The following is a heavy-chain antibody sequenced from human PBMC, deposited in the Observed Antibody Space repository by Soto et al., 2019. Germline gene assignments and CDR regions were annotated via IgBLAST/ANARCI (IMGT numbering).Heavy chain of an antibody. CDR2: IYSGGGT. D-gene: IGHD3-22*01. J-gene: IGHJ3*02. V-gene: IGHV3-53*01. CDR1: GFIVSSNY. Sequence: EVQLVESGGGLIQPGGSLRLSCAGSGFIVSSNYMSWVRQAPGKGLEWVSVIYSGGGTYYAESVKGRFTISRDNSKNTLYLQMNTLRAEDTAVYYCATRHYHDRSGYPYAFDIWGQGTMVTVSS. CDR3: ATRHYHDRSGYPYAFDI.